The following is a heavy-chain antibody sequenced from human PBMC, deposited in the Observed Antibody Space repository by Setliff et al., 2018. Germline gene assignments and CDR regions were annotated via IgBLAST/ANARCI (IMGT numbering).Heavy chain of an antibody. V-gene: IGHV3-43D*03. Sequence: HPGGSLRLSCAASGFNFDDFAMHWVRLPPGQGLQWVSLISRDGVTTYYADSVRGRFTISRDNAKNSLYLQMSSLRAEDTAVYFCSRDVFDFRTGLGGPWGQGALVTVSS. J-gene: IGHJ5*02. D-gene: IGHD3-3*01. CDR3: SRDVFDFRTGLGGP. CDR1: GFNFDDFA. CDR2: ISRDGVTT.